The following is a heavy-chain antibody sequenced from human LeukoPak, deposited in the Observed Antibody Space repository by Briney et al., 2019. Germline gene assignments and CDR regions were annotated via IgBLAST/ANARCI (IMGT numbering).Heavy chain of an antibody. CDR3: ARHFSDSSGYYYYFDL. CDR1: GGSISSYY. D-gene: IGHD3-22*01. V-gene: IGHV4-4*09. Sequence: SETLSLTCTVSGGSISSYYWSWIRQPPGKGLEWIGCIYTSGSTNYNPSLMSRVTISLDTSKNQFSLKLSPVTAADTAVYYCARHFSDSSGYYYYFDLWGQGALVTVSS. CDR2: IYTSGST. J-gene: IGHJ4*02.